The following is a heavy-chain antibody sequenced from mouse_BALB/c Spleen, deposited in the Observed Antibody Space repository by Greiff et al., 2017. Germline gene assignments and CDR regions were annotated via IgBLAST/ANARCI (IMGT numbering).Heavy chain of an antibody. CDR2: ISSGGSYT. V-gene: IGHV5-6-4*01. D-gene: IGHD1-1*01. Sequence: EVKLVESGGGLVKPGGSLKLSCAASGFTFSSYTMSWVRQTPEKRLEWVATISSGGSYTYYPDSVKGRFTISRDNAKNTLYLQMSSLKSEDTAMYYCTRGDYYGSSYSEFFDYWGQGTTLTVSS. J-gene: IGHJ2*01. CDR3: TRGDYYGSSYSEFFDY. CDR1: GFTFSSYT.